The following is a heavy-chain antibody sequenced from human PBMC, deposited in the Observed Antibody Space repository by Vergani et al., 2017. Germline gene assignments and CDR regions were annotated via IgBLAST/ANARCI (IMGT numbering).Heavy chain of an antibody. V-gene: IGHV3-23*01. CDR2: INRGSTT. D-gene: IGHD6-19*01. CDR1: GFTFSSDA. J-gene: IGHJ3*02. CDR3: AKVXRSEVAGTFGAFDI. Sequence: EVQLLESGGGLVQPGGSLRVSCAASGFTFSSDAMSWVRQAPGKGLEWVSAINRGSTTYYADSVKGRFTISRDNSKNTVFLQMNSLRAEDTAVYYCAKVXRSEVAGTFGAFDIWGQGTMVTVSS.